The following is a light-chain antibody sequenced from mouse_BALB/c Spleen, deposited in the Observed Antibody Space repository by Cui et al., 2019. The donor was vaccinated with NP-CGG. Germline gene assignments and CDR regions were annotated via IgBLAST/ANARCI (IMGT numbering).Light chain of an antibody. J-gene: IGLJ1*01. Sequence: QAVVTQESALTTSPGKTVTLTCRPSTGAVTTNNYSNWVQEKPDHLFTGLIGGTNNRAPGVPPRFSGSLIGDKAALTITGAQTEDEAIYFCALWYSNHWVFGGGTKLTVL. CDR2: GTN. CDR3: ALWYSNHWV. V-gene: IGLV1*01. CDR1: TGAVTTNNY.